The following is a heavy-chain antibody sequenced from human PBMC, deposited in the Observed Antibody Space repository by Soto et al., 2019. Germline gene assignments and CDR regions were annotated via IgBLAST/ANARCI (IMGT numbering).Heavy chain of an antibody. CDR1: GGSISSGGYY. CDR3: AKNWNWGSLVH. J-gene: IGHJ4*02. CDR2: IYHSGST. V-gene: IGHV4-30-2*01. D-gene: IGHD7-27*01. Sequence: TLSLTCTVSGGSISSGGYYWSWIRQPPGKGLEWIGYIYHSGSTYYNPSLKSRVTISVDTPKNQFSLKLSSVTAADTAVYYCAKNWNWGSLVHWGQGTLVTVSS.